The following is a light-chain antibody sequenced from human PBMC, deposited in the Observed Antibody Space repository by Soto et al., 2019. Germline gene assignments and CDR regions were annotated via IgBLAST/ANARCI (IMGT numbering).Light chain of an antibody. J-gene: IGKJ2*01. Sequence: DLQMTQSPSSLSASIGDRVTITCQASRDISVYLNWYQHKPGKPPKLLVYDASNLQTGVPSRFSGSGSGTHFTLTISSLQPDDIATCYCQQYDNFPPYTFGQGTKLEIK. CDR1: RDISVY. V-gene: IGKV1-33*01. CDR2: DAS. CDR3: QQYDNFPPYT.